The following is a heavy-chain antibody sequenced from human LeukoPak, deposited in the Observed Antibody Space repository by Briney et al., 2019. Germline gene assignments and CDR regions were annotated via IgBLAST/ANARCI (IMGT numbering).Heavy chain of an antibody. V-gene: IGHV4-34*01. J-gene: IGHJ4*02. CDR3: ARARGGGFGELFDY. D-gene: IGHD3-10*01. CDR1: GGSFSGYY. CDR2: MSYGGST. Sequence: SETLSLTCAVYGGSFSGYYWGWIRQPPGKGLEWIGSMSYGGSTYYHPSLKSRVTISVDTSKNQFSLKLSSVTAADTAVYYCARARGGGFGELFDYWGQGTLVTVSS.